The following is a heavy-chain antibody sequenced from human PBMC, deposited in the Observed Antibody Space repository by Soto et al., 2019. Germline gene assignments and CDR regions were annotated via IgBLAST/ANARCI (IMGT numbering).Heavy chain of an antibody. CDR3: VRDGTKTLRDWFDP. Sequence: SETLSLTCTVSGASISGFYWSWIRKSAGKGLEWIGRIYATGTTDYNPSLKSRVMMSVDASKKQFSLKLRSVTAADTAVYYCVRDGTKTLRDWFDPWGQGMSVTVSS. CDR2: IYATGTT. J-gene: IGHJ5*02. V-gene: IGHV4-4*07. CDR1: GASISGFY. D-gene: IGHD1-1*01.